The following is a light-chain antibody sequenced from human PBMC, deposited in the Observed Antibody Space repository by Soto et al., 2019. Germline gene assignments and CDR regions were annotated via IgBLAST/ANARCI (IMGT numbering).Light chain of an antibody. Sequence: EIVLTQSPATLSLSPGERATLSCRASQGVSSYLAWYQQKPGQAPRLLIYDASNRATGIPARFSGSGPGTDFTHTISSLEPEDVAVYYCQQRSNWLTFGGGTKVEIK. CDR2: DAS. CDR3: QQRSNWLT. V-gene: IGKV3D-11*01. CDR1: QGVSSY. J-gene: IGKJ4*01.